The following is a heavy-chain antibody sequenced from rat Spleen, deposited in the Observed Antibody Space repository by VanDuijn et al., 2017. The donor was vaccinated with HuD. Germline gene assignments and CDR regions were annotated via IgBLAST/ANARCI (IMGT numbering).Heavy chain of an antibody. V-gene: IGHV2S8*01. CDR3: TREGHTMDRATYWFAY. D-gene: IGHD1-9*01. J-gene: IGHJ3*01. CDR2: VSSGGNT. Sequence: QVQMKETGPGLVQTTQTLSVTCTVSGFSLTSDGVSWVRQPPGKGLEWIAAVSSGGNTYYDSTLKSRLSISRDTSKSQVFLKIYSLQTEDTAIYFCTREGHTMDRATYWFAYWGQGTLVTVSS. CDR1: GFSLTSDG.